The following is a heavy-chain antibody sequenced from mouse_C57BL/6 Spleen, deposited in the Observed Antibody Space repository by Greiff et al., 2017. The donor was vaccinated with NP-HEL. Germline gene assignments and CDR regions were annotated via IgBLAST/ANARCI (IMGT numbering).Heavy chain of an antibody. Sequence: EVHLVESGGGLVKPGGSLKLSCAASGFTFSDYGMHWVRQAPEKGLEWVAYISSGSSTIYYADTVKGRFTISRDNAKNTLFLQMTSLRSEDTAMYYCAVYDYDGHYAMDYWGQGTSVTVSS. V-gene: IGHV5-17*01. J-gene: IGHJ4*01. CDR1: GFTFSDYG. D-gene: IGHD2-4*01. CDR2: ISSGSSTI. CDR3: AVYDYDGHYAMDY.